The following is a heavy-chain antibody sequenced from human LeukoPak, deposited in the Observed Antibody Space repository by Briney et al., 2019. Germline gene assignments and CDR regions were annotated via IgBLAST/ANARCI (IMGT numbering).Heavy chain of an antibody. CDR2: IKTDGTQT. J-gene: IGHJ4*02. V-gene: IGHV3-74*03. D-gene: IGHD1-7*01. CDR3: ARDLHWNSIDY. Sequence: GGSLRLSCAASGFTFSTSWMHWVRQGPGKGLVWLSHIKTDGTQTMYADSVKGRFTVSRDNAKDTLYLQMNSLRAEDTGVYYCARDLHWNSIDYWGQGTLVTVSS. CDR1: GFTFSTSW.